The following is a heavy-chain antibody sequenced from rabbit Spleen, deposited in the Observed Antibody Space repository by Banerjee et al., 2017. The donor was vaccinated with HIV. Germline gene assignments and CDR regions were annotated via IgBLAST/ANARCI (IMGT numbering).Heavy chain of an antibody. CDR3: LREGL. Sequence: QQQLVESGGGLVKPEGSLTLTCKASGFSFSEKEVMCWVRQAPGKGLEWIGCINTITGKTVYATWTKGRFTISRASSTTVFLQVTRLTAADTATYFCLREGLWGPGTLVTVS. CDR1: GFSFSEKEV. CDR2: INTITGKT. J-gene: IGHJ4*01. V-gene: IGHV1S45*01.